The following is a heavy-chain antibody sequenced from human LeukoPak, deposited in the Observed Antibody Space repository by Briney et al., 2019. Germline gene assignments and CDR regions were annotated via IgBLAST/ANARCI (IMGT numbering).Heavy chain of an antibody. CDR1: GFTFSSYE. CDR3: ARESPYSSGWEGYYYYYMDV. D-gene: IGHD3-22*01. J-gene: IGHJ6*03. CDR2: ISSIGSTI. V-gene: IGHV3-48*03. Sequence: PGGSLRLSCADSGFTFSSYEMNWVRQAQGKGLALVSYISSIGSTIYYADSVKGRFIISRDNAKNSLYLQMNSLRAEDTAVYYCARESPYSSGWEGYYYYYMDVWGKGTTVTVSS.